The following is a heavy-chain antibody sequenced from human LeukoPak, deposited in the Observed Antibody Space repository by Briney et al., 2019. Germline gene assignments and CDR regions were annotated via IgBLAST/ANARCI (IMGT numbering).Heavy chain of an antibody. CDR2: IKQDGSEK. CDR1: GFTFSSYG. Sequence: PGRSLRLSCAASGFTFSSYGMHWVRQAPGKGLEWVANIKQDGSEKYYVDSVKGRFTISRDNAKNSLYLQMNSLRAEDTAVYYCARVGPSFYDYVWGSYRPPFEDWGQGTLVTVSS. D-gene: IGHD3-16*02. J-gene: IGHJ4*02. V-gene: IGHV3-7*01. CDR3: ARVGPSFYDYVWGSYRPPFED.